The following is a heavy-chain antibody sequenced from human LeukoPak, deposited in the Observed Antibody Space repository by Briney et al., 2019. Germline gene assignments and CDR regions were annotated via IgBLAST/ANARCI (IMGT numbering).Heavy chain of an antibody. Sequence: PGGSLRLSCAASGFTLSRYWMSWVRQAPGEGPEWVANIKQDESEKDYADSVRGRFTISRDNAKNSLFLQMNSLRAEDTAVYYCAKGPLLWFGELLSWIDYWGQGTLVTVSS. CDR1: GFTLSRYW. CDR3: AKGPLLWFGELLSWIDY. D-gene: IGHD3-10*01. V-gene: IGHV3-7*03. J-gene: IGHJ4*02. CDR2: IKQDESEK.